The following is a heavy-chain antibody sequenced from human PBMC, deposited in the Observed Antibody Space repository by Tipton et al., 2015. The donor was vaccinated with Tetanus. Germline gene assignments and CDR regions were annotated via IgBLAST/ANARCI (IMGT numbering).Heavy chain of an antibody. CDR1: GGTFNNYF. CDR3: ARRRYTWNRGGFDM. J-gene: IGHJ3*02. V-gene: IGHV4-34*01. Sequence: LRLSCAVYGGTFNNYFWTWIRQPPGKGLEWIGEINYDGSTNYSPSLKSRVTLSLDTTKNQFSLRVNSVTAADTAVFYCARRRYTWNRGGFDMWGQGTMVTVSS. CDR2: INYDGST. D-gene: IGHD1-20*01.